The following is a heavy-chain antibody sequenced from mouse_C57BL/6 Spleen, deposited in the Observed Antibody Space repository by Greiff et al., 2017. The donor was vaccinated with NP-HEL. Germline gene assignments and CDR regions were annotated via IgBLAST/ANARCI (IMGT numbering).Heavy chain of an antibody. CDR3: ARSGGPPFAY. CDR1: GYAFSSDW. Sequence: QVQLQQSGAELVKPGASVKISCKASGYAFSSDWMNWVKQRPGRGLEWIGQIYPGDGDTNYNGKFKGKATLTADKSSSTAYMQLSSLTSEDSAVYFCARSGGPPFAYWGQGTLVTVSA. CDR2: IYPGDGDT. V-gene: IGHV1-80*01. D-gene: IGHD3-1*01. J-gene: IGHJ3*01.